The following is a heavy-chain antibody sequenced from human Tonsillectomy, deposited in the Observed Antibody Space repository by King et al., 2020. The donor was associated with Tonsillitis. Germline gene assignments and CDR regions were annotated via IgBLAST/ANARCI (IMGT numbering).Heavy chain of an antibody. J-gene: IGHJ4*02. Sequence: VQLVESGGGLVQPGGSLRLSCTASGFTFSSYAMTWVRQAPGKGLEGVSAISASSGSTYYADSVKGRFTIPRDNSKSTLVLQMDTLRAEDTAIYYCAKDHEEVPSTMAGNWGQGTLVTVSS. CDR1: GFTFSSYA. D-gene: IGHD3-10*01. CDR3: AKDHEEVPSTMAGN. CDR2: ISASSGST. V-gene: IGHV3-23*04.